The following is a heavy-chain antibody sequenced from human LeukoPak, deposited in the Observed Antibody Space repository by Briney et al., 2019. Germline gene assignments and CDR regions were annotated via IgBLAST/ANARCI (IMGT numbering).Heavy chain of an antibody. CDR2: INHSGST. J-gene: IGHJ4*02. CDR1: GGSFSGYY. CDR3: ARGAPSAPDY. V-gene: IGHV4-34*01. Sequence: SETLSLTCAVYGGSFSGYYWSWIRQPPGKGLEWIGEINHSGSTNYNPSLKSRVTLSVDTSKNQFSLKLSSVTAADTAVYYCARGAPSAPDYWGQGTLVTVSS.